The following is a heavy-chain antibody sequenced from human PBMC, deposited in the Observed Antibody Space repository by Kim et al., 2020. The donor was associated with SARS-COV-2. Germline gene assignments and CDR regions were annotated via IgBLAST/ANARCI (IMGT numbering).Heavy chain of an antibody. J-gene: IGHJ4*02. CDR1: GYSISSTYSINSDYF. Sequence: SETLSLTCTVSGYSISSTYSINSDYFWGWIRQPPGKGLEWIATIYHNGSTYYNPSLKSRATISLDTSKNRFSLNLNSVTAADTAVYYCASDYGANFGEFYFDFWGQGTPVTVSS. V-gene: IGHV4-38-2*02. CDR2: IYHNGST. D-gene: IGHD3-10*01. CDR3: ASDYGANFGEFYFDF.